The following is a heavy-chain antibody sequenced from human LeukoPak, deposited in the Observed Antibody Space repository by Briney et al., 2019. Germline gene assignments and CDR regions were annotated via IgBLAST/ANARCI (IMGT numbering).Heavy chain of an antibody. D-gene: IGHD5-24*01. CDR3: VRDGDDYNFDY. CDR2: VKGDGSFT. Sequence: GGSLRLSCAASGCTFRNYWMHWVRQAPGKGLVWVSRVKGDGSFTDYADSVKGRFTISRDNAKNTLYLQMCSLRAEDTAAYYCVRDGDDYNFDYWGQGSLVTVSS. CDR1: GCTFRNYW. J-gene: IGHJ4*02. V-gene: IGHV3-74*01.